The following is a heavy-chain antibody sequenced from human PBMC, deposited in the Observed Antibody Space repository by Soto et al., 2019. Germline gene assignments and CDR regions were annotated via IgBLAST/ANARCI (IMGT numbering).Heavy chain of an antibody. CDR3: ASLGDRQTNQH. J-gene: IGHJ1*01. Sequence: SETLSLTCAVYGGSFSGYYWSWIRQPPGKGLEWIGEINHSGSTNYNPSLKSRVTISVDTSKNQFSLKLSSVTAADTAVYYCASLGDRQTNQHWGQGTLVTVSS. V-gene: IGHV4-34*01. D-gene: IGHD2-21*02. CDR2: INHSGST. CDR1: GGSFSGYY.